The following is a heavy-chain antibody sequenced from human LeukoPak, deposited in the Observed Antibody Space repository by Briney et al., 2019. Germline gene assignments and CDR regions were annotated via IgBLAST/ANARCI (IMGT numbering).Heavy chain of an antibody. CDR2: ISGSGGST. CDR1: GFTFSSYA. V-gene: IGHV3-23*01. CDR3: AKENYYDSSGYSNDDAFDI. J-gene: IGHJ3*02. Sequence: GGSLRLSCAASGFTFSSYAMSWVRQAPGKGLEWVSAISGSGGSTYHADSVKGRFTISRDNSKNTLYLQMNSLRAEDTAVYYCAKENYYDSSGYSNDDAFDIWGQGTMVTVSS. D-gene: IGHD3-22*01.